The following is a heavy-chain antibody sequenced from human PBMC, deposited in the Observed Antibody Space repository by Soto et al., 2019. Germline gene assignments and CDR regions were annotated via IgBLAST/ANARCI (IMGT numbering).Heavy chain of an antibody. CDR1: GGSISSSSYY. Sequence: PSETLSLTCTVSGGSISSSSYYWGWIRQPPGKGLEWIGSIYYSGSTYYNPSLKSRVTISVDTSKNQFSLKLSSVTAADTAVYYCARQIAAAGSKWFDYWGQGTLVTVSS. J-gene: IGHJ4*02. V-gene: IGHV4-39*01. D-gene: IGHD6-13*01. CDR3: ARQIAAAGSKWFDY. CDR2: IYYSGST.